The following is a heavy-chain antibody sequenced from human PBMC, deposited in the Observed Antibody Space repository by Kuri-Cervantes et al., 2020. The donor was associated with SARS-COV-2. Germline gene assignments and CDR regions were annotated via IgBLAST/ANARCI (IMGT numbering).Heavy chain of an antibody. J-gene: IGHJ6*02. CDR1: GGSISSSNW. V-gene: IGHV4-4*02. Sequence: SETLSLTCAVSGGSISSSNWWSWVRQPPGKGLEWIGEIYHSGSTNYNPSLKSRVTISVDKSKNQFSLKLSSVTAADTAVYYCARLSLGDVEIFAEDYYYYGMDVWGQGTTVTVSS. D-gene: IGHD3-16*01. CDR2: IYHSGST. CDR3: ARLSLGDVEIFAEDYYYYGMDV.